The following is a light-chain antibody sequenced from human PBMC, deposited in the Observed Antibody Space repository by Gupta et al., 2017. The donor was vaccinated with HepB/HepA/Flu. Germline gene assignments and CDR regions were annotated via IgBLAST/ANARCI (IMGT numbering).Light chain of an antibody. CDR1: QSVSSSY. CDR3: QQYGSSPQT. V-gene: IGKV3-20*01. CDR2: GAS. J-gene: IGKJ1*01. Sequence: EMGLTQSPGTLSLSPGERATLSCRASQSVSSSYLAWYQQKPGQTPRLLIYGASSRATGIPDRFSGSGSGTDFTLTISRLEPEIFAVYYCQQYGSSPQTFGQGTKVEIK.